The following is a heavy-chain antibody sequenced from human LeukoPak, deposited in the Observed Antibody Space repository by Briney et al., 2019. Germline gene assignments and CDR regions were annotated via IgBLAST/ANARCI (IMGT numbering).Heavy chain of an antibody. Sequence: SVKVSCKASGGTFSSYVIIWVRQAPGQGLEWMGGIIPVFGAERYAQKFQGRVTITADESSNTAYMELSSLRSEDTAVYYCARDRSVGYCGGDCYRRDAFDIWGQGTMVTVSS. D-gene: IGHD2-21*02. CDR1: GGTFSSYV. V-gene: IGHV1-69*01. J-gene: IGHJ3*02. CDR2: IIPVFGAE. CDR3: ARDRSVGYCGGDCYRRDAFDI.